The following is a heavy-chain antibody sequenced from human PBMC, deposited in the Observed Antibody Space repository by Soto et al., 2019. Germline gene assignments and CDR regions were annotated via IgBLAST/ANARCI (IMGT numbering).Heavy chain of an antibody. CDR1: GGSISSSSYY. V-gene: IGHV4-39*01. J-gene: IGHJ4*02. Sequence: SETLSLTCAVSGGSISSSSYYWGWIRQPPGKGLEWIGSIYYSGSTYYNPSLKSRVTISVDTSKNQFSLKLSSVTAADTAVYYCARVAGYGYFTDYWGQGTLVTVSS. D-gene: IGHD5-18*01. CDR3: ARVAGYGYFTDY. CDR2: IYYSGST.